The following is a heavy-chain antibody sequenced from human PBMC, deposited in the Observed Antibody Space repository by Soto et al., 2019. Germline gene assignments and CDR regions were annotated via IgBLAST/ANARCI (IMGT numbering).Heavy chain of an antibody. Sequence: EVQLLEFGGGLVQPGGSLRLSCAGSGFTFGDNGMSWVRQAPGKGLEWLSTISKSGTTTYYADSVQGRFTISRDNSKNTMFVEMNSLRVEDTAVYYCARDRGYCGSDSCHWCFDLWGRGTLVTVSS. CDR1: GFTFGDNG. V-gene: IGHV3-23*01. CDR2: ISKSGTTT. J-gene: IGHJ2*01. D-gene: IGHD5-12*01. CDR3: ARDRGYCGSDSCHWCFDL.